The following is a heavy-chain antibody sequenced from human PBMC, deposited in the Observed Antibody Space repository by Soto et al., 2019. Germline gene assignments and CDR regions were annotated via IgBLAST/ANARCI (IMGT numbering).Heavy chain of an antibody. D-gene: IGHD3-9*01. V-gene: IGHV3-15*01. Sequence: EGQLVESGGGLVKPGGSLRLSCAASGFTFSNAWMSWVRQAPGKGLEWVGRIKSKTDGGTTDYAAPVKGRFTISRDDSDNTLYLQMNSLKTEDTAVYYSTTSLTGYQRGIWGQGTLVSVSA. CDR1: GFTFSNAW. CDR3: TTSLTGYQRGI. J-gene: IGHJ4*02. CDR2: IKSKTDGGTT.